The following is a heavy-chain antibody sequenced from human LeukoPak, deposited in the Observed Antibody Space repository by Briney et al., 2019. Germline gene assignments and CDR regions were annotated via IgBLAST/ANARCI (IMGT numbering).Heavy chain of an antibody. Sequence: PGGSLRLSCAASGFTFSSYGMSWVRQAPGKGLEWVGRIKSKTDGGTTGYAAPVQGRFTISRDDSKNTLYLQMNSLKTEDTAVYYCTSSPYYDFWSGPDDYWGQGTLVTVSS. CDR2: IKSKTDGGTT. D-gene: IGHD3-3*01. J-gene: IGHJ4*02. CDR3: TSSPYYDFWSGPDDY. CDR1: GFTFSSYG. V-gene: IGHV3-15*01.